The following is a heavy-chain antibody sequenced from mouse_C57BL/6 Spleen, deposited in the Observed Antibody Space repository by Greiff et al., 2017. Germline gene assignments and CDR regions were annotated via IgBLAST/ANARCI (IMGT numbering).Heavy chain of an antibody. CDR2: FYPGSGSI. Sequence: QVQLKESGAELVKPGASVKLSCKASGYTFTEYTIHWVKQRSGQGLEWIGWFYPGSGSIKYNEKFNDKATLTADKSSSTVYMERSRLTSEDSAVYFCARHEDRGRSTMVTYWYFDVWGTGTTVTVSS. CDR1: GYTFTEYT. V-gene: IGHV1-62-2*01. CDR3: ARHEDRGRSTMVTYWYFDV. J-gene: IGHJ1*03. D-gene: IGHD2-2*01.